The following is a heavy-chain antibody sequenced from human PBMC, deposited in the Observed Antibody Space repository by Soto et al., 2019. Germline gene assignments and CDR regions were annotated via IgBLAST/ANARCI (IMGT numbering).Heavy chain of an antibody. CDR1: GGSFTSNNW. D-gene: IGHD4-4*01. J-gene: IGHJ4*02. Sequence: SETLSLTCAVSGGSFTSNNWWTWVRQPPGQGLEWIGEIYRTGSTNYNPSLKSRVTISLDKSENQFSLKVTSLTAADTAVYYCASRDPVTCVDYWGQGTLVTVSS. CDR3: ASRDPVTCVDY. V-gene: IGHV4-4*02. CDR2: IYRTGST.